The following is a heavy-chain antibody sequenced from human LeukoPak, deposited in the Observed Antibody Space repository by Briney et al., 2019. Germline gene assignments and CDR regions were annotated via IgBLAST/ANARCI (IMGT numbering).Heavy chain of an antibody. CDR3: ARDKGDYGDYYWFDP. J-gene: IGHJ5*02. CDR2: IYYSGST. Sequence: SETLSLTCTVSGGSISSHYWSWIRQPPGKGLEWIGYIYYSGSTNYNPSLKSRVTISVDTSKKQFSLKLRSVTAADTAVYYCARDKGDYGDYYWFDPWGQGTLVTVSS. CDR1: GGSISSHY. D-gene: IGHD4-17*01. V-gene: IGHV4-59*11.